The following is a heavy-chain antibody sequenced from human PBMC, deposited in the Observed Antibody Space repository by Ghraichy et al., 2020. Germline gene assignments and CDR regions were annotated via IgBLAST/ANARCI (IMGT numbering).Heavy chain of an antibody. CDR2: IYNSGST. Sequence: TLSLTCTVSGGSISSYSWSWIRQPPGKGLEWIGYIYNSGSTNYNPSLKSRVTISADTSKNQFSLKLNSVTAADTAVYYCARATSGTGPDYWGQGTLVTVSS. CDR3: ARATSGTGPDY. J-gene: IGHJ4*01. CDR1: GGSISSYS. D-gene: IGHD6-13*01. V-gene: IGHV4-59*01.